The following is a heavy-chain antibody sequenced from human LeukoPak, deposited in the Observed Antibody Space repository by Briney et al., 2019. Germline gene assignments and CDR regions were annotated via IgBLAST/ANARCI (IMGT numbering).Heavy chain of an antibody. J-gene: IGHJ5*02. D-gene: IGHD2-15*01. CDR3: ARQEYCSGGSCYTWFDP. CDR1: GYSINNNW. V-gene: IGHV5-51*01. CDR2: IYPADSDI. Sequence: KGGESLKISCKGSGYSINNNWIGWVRQMPWKGLEWMGIIYPADSDIRYSPSFQGQVTISADKSISTAYLQWSSLKASDTAMYYCARQEYCSGGSCYTWFDPWGQGTLVTVSS.